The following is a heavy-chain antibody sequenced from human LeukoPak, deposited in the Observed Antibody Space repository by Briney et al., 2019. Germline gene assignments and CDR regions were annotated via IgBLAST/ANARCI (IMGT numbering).Heavy chain of an antibody. Sequence: GGSLRLSCAASGFTVSSNYMIWVRQAPGKGLEWVSVIYSGGSTYYADSVKGRFTISRDNSKNTVDLQMNSLRAEDTAVYYCARGHDYDSSVAYWGQGTLVTVSS. J-gene: IGHJ4*02. CDR2: IYSGGST. CDR3: ARGHDYDSSVAY. V-gene: IGHV3-66*01. D-gene: IGHD3-22*01. CDR1: GFTVSSNY.